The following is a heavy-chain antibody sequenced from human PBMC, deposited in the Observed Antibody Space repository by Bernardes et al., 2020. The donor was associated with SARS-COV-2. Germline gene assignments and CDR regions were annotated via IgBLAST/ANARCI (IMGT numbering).Heavy chain of an antibody. CDR2: MNPNSGNT. V-gene: IGHV1-8*01. D-gene: IGHD6-19*01. J-gene: IGHJ4*02. Sequence: ASVKVSCKGSEYTFISYDIIWVRQAPGQGLEWMGWMNPNSGNTGYAQKFQGRVSMTRDTSIDTAYIELTNLTSEDTAVYYCAREAGFHSDSLAKVYYFPYWGLGTLVTGSS. CDR1: EYTFISYD. CDR3: AREAGFHSDSLAKVYYFPY.